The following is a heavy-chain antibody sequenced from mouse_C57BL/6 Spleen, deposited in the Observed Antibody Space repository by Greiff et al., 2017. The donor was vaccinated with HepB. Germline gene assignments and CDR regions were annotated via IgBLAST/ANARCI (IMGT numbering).Heavy chain of an antibody. J-gene: IGHJ4*01. CDR1: GYSFTGYY. D-gene: IGHD1-1*01. CDR3: ARQYYYGTYAMDY. Sequence: DVKLQESGPELVKPGASVKISCKASGYSFTGYYMNWVKQSPEKSLEWIGEINPSTGGTTYNQKFKAKATLTVDKSSSTAYMQLKSLTSEDSAVYYCARQYYYGTYAMDYWGQGTSVTVSS. V-gene: IGHV1-42*01. CDR2: INPSTGGT.